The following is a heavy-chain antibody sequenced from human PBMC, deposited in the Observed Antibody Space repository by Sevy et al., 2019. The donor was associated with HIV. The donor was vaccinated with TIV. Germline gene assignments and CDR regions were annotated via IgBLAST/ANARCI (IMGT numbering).Heavy chain of an antibody. D-gene: IGHD2-15*01. CDR2: ISWNGDSI. Sequence: GGSLRLSCAASGFTFDDYAMHWVRQAPGKGLEWVSVISWNGDSIGYADSVKGRFTISRGNAKNSLYLQRNSLRGEDTALYYCAKDIQDLVVVVAATPPEGDYYYHGMDVWGQGTTVTVSS. CDR3: AKDIQDLVVVVAATPPEGDYYYHGMDV. CDR1: GFTFDDYA. J-gene: IGHJ6*02. V-gene: IGHV3-9*01.